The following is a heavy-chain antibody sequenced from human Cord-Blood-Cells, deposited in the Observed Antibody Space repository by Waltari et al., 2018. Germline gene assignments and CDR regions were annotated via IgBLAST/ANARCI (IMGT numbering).Heavy chain of an antibody. J-gene: IGHJ3*02. CDR2: IIPIFGTA. V-gene: IGHV1-69*01. D-gene: IGHD6-6*01. CDR1: GVTFSSYA. CDR3: ARDGRSIAASDDAFDI. Sequence: QVQLVQSGAAVKKPGSSVKVSCKASGVTFSSYAISWVRQAPGQGLEWMGGIIPIFGTANYAQKFQGRVTITADESTSTAYMELSSLRSEDTAVYYCARDGRSIAASDDAFDIWGQGTMVTVSS.